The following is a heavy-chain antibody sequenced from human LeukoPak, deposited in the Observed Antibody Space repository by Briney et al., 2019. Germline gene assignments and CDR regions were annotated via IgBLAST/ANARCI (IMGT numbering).Heavy chain of an antibody. CDR2: INPNSGGT. CDR1: GDSFTDYY. V-gene: IGHV1-2*02. J-gene: IGHJ5*02. D-gene: IGHD2-2*01. CDR3: ARRNFLGYCSTATCYHWFDP. Sequence: ASVKVSCKASGDSFTDYYMHWVRQAPGQGLEWMGWINPNSGGTNYAQKFQGRVTMTRDTSISTAYMELSRLRSDDTAVYYCARRNFLGYCSTATCYHWFDPWGQGTLVTVSS.